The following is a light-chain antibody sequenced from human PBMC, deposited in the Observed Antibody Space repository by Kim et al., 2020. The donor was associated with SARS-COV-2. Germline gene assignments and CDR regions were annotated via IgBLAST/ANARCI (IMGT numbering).Light chain of an antibody. CDR1: QSISTY. J-gene: IGKJ4*01. Sequence: DIQMTQSPSSVSASVGDRVTIACRASQSISTYLNWYQQKPGKAPKLLIYAASTLQSGVPSRFSGSGSGTDFTLTISSLQPEDFATYYCQQSHSTPLLTFGGGTKLEI. CDR2: AAS. V-gene: IGKV1-39*01. CDR3: QQSHSTPLLT.